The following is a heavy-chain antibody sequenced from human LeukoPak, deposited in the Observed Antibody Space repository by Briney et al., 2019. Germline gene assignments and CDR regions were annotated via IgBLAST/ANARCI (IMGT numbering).Heavy chain of an antibody. CDR2: IYYSGST. CDR3: ARSRAFNSGAFDP. D-gene: IGHD1-26*01. Sequence: SETLSLTCTVSGGSISSSSYYWGWVRQPPGKGLEWIGSIYYSGSTYYNPSLKSRVTISVDTSKNQFSLRLNSVTAADTAVYYCARSRAFNSGAFDPWGQGSLVTVSS. CDR1: GGSISSSSYY. J-gene: IGHJ5*02. V-gene: IGHV4-39*07.